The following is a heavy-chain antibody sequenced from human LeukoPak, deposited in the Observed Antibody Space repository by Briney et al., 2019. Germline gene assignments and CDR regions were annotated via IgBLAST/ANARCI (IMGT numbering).Heavy chain of an antibody. Sequence: SETVSLTCSVSGGSISSSSYCWGWIRQPPGTGLEWIGTLCHRGSTYYNPSLKSRVTISVDTSKNQFSLKQSSVTVADTAVYYCARQESPAAGSLYGMDVWGQGTTVSVSS. J-gene: IGHJ6*02. CDR1: GGSISSSSYC. V-gene: IGHV4-39*01. CDR3: ARQESPAAGSLYGMDV. CDR2: LCHRGST. D-gene: IGHD2-2*01.